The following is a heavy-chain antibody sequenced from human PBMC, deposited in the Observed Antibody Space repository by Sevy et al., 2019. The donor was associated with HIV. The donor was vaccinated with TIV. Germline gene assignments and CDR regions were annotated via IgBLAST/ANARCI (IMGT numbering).Heavy chain of an antibody. CDR2: IYYSGST. D-gene: IGHD3-22*01. V-gene: IGHV4-59*01. CDR1: GGSISTYY. J-gene: IGHJ4*02. Sequence: ETLSLTCTVSGGSISTYYWSWIRQPPGKGLEWIGYIYYSGSTNYNPSLKSRVTISVDTSKNQFSLRLISVTAADTAVYYCARAALGEGEHYSDTSGFYWFFDYWGQGTLVTVSS. CDR3: ARAALGEGEHYSDTSGFYWFFDY.